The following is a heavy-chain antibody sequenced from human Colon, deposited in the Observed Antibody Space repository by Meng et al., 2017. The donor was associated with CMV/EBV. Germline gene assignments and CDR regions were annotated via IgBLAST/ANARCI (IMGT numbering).Heavy chain of an antibody. D-gene: IGHD5-18*01. CDR2: IYYSGST. CDR3: ARSTDTAMVVYGMDV. Sequence: SETLSLTCTVSGGSVSSGSYYWSWIRQPPGKGLEWIGYIYYSGSTNYNPSLKSRVTISVDTSKNQFSLKLSSVTAADTAVYYCARSTDTAMVVYGMDVWGQGTTVTVSS. CDR1: GGSVSSGSYY. V-gene: IGHV4-61*01. J-gene: IGHJ6*02.